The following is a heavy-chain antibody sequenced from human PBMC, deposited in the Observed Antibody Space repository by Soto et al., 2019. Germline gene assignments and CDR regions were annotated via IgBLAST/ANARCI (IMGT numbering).Heavy chain of an antibody. CDR3: ARGQFLGYCSGVSCAYRSYFDY. Sequence: SVKVSCKASGGTFSSYAISWVRQAPGQGLEWMGGIIPIFGSTSYAQKFQGRVTLTSDTSTTTVYMELSSLRSDDTAVYYCARGQFLGYCSGVSCAYRSYFDYWGQGTQVTVSS. CDR2: IIPIFGST. J-gene: IGHJ4*02. CDR1: GGTFSSYA. D-gene: IGHD2-15*01. V-gene: IGHV1-69*05.